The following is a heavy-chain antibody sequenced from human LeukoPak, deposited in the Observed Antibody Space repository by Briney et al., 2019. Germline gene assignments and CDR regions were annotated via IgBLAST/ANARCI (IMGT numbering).Heavy chain of an antibody. Sequence: SVKVSCKACGGTFSSYAISWVRQAPGQGLEWMGGIIPIFGTANYAQKFQGRVTITADESTSTAYMELSSLRSEDTAVYYCATVSGYSSGWYWKDYYYYGMDVWGQGTTVTVSS. D-gene: IGHD6-19*01. CDR1: GGTFSSYA. V-gene: IGHV1-69*13. CDR2: IIPIFGTA. J-gene: IGHJ6*02. CDR3: ATVSGYSSGWYWKDYYYYGMDV.